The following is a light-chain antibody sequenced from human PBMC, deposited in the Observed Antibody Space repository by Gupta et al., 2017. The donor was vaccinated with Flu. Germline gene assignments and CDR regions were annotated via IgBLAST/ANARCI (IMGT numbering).Light chain of an antibody. J-gene: IGLJ3*02. V-gene: IGLV6-57*01. CDR2: EDN. Sequence: NFMLTHPHSVSESPGKTVTISCTRSSGSIASNYVQWYQQRPGSSPTTVIYEDNQRPSGVPDRFSGSIDSSSNSASLTISGLKTEDEADYYCQSLKVFGGGTKLTVL. CDR3: QSLKV. CDR1: SGSIASNY.